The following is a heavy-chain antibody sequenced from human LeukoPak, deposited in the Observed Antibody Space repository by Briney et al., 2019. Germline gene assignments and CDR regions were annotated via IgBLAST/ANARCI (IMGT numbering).Heavy chain of an antibody. V-gene: IGHV4-34*01. CDR3: ARPCAAAAIGDALDI. J-gene: IGHJ3*02. D-gene: IGHD6-13*01. CDR2: INHSGST. CDR1: GGSFSGYY. Sequence: PSETLSLTCAVYGGSFSGYYWSWIRQPPGKGLEWIGEINHSGSTNYNPSLKSRVTISVDTSKNQFSLKLSSVTAADTAVYYCARPCAAAAIGDALDIWGQGTMVTVSS.